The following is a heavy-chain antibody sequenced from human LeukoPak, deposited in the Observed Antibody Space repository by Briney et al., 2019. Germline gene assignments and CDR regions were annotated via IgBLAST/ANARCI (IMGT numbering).Heavy chain of an antibody. CDR1: GFTFSSYA. D-gene: IGHD1-26*01. V-gene: IGHV3-30*01. Sequence: GGSLRLSCAASGFTFSSYAMHWVRQAPGKGLEWVAVISYDGSNKYYADSVKGRFTISRDNSKNTLYLQMNSLRAEDTAVYYCARAYDVGAPTLDYWGQGTPVTVSS. CDR2: ISYDGSNK. J-gene: IGHJ4*02. CDR3: ARAYDVGAPTLDY.